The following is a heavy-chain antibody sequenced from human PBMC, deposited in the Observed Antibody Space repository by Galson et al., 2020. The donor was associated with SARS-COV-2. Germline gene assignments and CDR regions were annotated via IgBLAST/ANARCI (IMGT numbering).Heavy chain of an antibody. Sequence: GGSLRLSCAASGFTFSDYWMSWLRQAPGKGLEWVALLNQDGSETYYVDSLKGRFTISRDNAKNSLYLQMNTLRADDTAVYYCARARGGGNFEPWCQGTLVTVSS. V-gene: IGHV3-7*04. J-gene: IGHJ5*02. CDR3: ARARGGGNFEP. D-gene: IGHD3-10*01. CDR1: GFTFSDYW. CDR2: LNQDGSET.